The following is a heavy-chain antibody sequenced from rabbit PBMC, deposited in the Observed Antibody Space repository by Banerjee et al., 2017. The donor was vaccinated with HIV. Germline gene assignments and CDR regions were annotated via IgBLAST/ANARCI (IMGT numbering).Heavy chain of an antibody. CDR1: GFSFSSSYW. CDR2: IDPVFGST. J-gene: IGHJ4*01. V-gene: IGHV1S40*01. CDR3: VREFRYAGSSYPL. D-gene: IGHD8-1*01. Sequence: QSLEESGGDLVKPEGSLTLTCTASGFSFSSSYWMCWVRQAPGKGLEWIGYIDPVFGSTYYASWVNGRFTISSHNAQNTLYLQLNSLTAADTATYFCVREFRYAGSSYPLWGPGTLVTVS.